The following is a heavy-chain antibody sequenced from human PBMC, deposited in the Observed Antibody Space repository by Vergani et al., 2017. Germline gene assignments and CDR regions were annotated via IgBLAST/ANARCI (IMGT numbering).Heavy chain of an antibody. CDR1: GASIRSSNYY. Sequence: QLQLQESGPGLVKPSATLSLTCSVSGASIRSSNYYWGWIRQPPGKGLEWIASIYYSGSTYYNPSLKSRVTISVDTSKNQFSLKLSSVTAADTAVYFCARHSTVEWLVKWGWFDPWGQEILVTVSS. J-gene: IGHJ5*02. CDR3: ARHSTVEWLVKWGWFDP. D-gene: IGHD6-19*01. CDR2: IYYSGST. V-gene: IGHV4-39*01.